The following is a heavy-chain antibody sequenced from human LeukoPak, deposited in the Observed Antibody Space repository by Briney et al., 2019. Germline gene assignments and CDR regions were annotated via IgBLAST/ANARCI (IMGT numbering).Heavy chain of an antibody. CDR1: GYSFTSYW. D-gene: IGHD3-22*01. CDR3: ARLADSDAVLGWFDP. J-gene: IGHJ5*02. CDR2: IYPGDSDT. V-gene: IGHV5-51*01. Sequence: GESLKISCKGSGYSFTSYWIGWVRQMPGKGLEWMGIIYPGDSDTRYSPSFQGQVTISADKSISTAYLQWSSLKASDTAMYYCARLADSDAVLGWFDPWGQGTLVTVSS.